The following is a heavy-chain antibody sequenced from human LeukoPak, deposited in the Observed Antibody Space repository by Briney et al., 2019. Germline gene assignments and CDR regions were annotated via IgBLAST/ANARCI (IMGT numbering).Heavy chain of an antibody. V-gene: IGHV4-61*05. CDR3: ARTPVSYWHFDL. CDR2: IYYSGSA. D-gene: IGHD5/OR15-5a*01. CDR1: GDSISGSNYY. Sequence: PSETLSLTCTVSGDSISGSNYYWGWIRQPPGKGLEWIAYIYYSGSANYSPSLNSRVTISVDTSRDQFSLKLTSVTAADTAVYYCARTPVSYWHFDLWGRGTLVTVSS. J-gene: IGHJ2*01.